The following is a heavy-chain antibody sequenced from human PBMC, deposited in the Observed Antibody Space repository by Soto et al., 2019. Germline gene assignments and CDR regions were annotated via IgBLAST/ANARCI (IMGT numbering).Heavy chain of an antibody. CDR1: GDSASSRGSHY. Sequence: QLQLQESGPGLVRPSETLSLTCTVSGDSASSRGSHYWGWIRQPPGQGLEWIGSMYPSGSNYYNPSLKSRATISIDRSKNDFSLKLESVTAADTAMYYCARAPDYWGQGTLVTVSS. CDR3: ARAPDY. V-gene: IGHV4-39*02. CDR2: MYPSGSN. J-gene: IGHJ4*02.